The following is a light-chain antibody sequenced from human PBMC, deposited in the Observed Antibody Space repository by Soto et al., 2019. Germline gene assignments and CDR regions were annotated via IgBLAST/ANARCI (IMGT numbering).Light chain of an antibody. CDR1: QDIRGA. CDR2: DVS. J-gene: IGKJ5*01. Sequence: ASQETQSPSSLSASVGDRVTITCRASQDIRGALAWYQQKPGKAPKLLIYDVSTLESGVPSRFSGSGSGTEFTLAISSLQPEDFGTYYCQQFNSYPITFGHGTRLEIK. V-gene: IGKV1-13*02. CDR3: QQFNSYPIT.